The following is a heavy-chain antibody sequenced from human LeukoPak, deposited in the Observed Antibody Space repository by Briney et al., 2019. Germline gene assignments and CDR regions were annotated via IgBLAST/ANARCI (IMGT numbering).Heavy chain of an antibody. CDR2: IYYSGST. J-gene: IGHJ4*02. CDR1: GVSISSYY. V-gene: IGHV4-59*01. D-gene: IGHD4-17*01. CDR3: IAGGYGDYPIDY. Sequence: SETLSLTCTVSGVSISSYYWSWIRQPPGKGLEWIGYIYYSGSTNYNPSLKSRVTISVDTSKNQFSLKLSSVTAADTAVYYCIAGGYGDYPIDYWGQGTLVTVSS.